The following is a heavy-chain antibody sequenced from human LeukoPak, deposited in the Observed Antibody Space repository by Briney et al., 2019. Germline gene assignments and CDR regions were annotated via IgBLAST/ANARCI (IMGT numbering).Heavy chain of an antibody. J-gene: IGHJ4*02. D-gene: IGHD3-3*01. CDR2: INPNSGGT. CDR1: VYTFTGYY. Sequence: GASVKVSCKASVYTFTGYYMHWVRQAPGQGLEWMGWINPNSGGTNYAQKFQGRVTMTRDTSISTAYMELSRLRSDDTAVYYCARDPSGDFWSGYSNQYYFDYWGQGTLVTVSS. V-gene: IGHV1-2*02. CDR3: ARDPSGDFWSGYSNQYYFDY.